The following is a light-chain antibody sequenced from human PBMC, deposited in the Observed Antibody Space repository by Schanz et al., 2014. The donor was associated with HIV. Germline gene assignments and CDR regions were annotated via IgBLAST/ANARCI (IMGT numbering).Light chain of an antibody. CDR1: QTVSSNS. J-gene: IGKJ2*01. CDR2: GAS. V-gene: IGKV3D-20*02. CDR3: QQRSNWPRYT. Sequence: EIVLTQSPVILSLSPGERATLSCRASQTVSSNSLGWYQQKRGQVPRLLIYGASTRATGIPVRFSGSASGTDFTLTISRLEPEDFAVYYCQQRSNWPRYTFGQGTRLEIK.